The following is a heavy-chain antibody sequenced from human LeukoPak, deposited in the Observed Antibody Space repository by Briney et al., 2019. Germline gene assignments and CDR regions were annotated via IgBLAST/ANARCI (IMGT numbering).Heavy chain of an antibody. J-gene: IGHJ6*03. CDR3: AKRGLIGYYMDV. CDR2: ISGSGGST. V-gene: IGHV3-23*01. Sequence: PGGSLRLSCAASGFTFSSYGMSWVRQAPGKGLEWVSAISGSGGSTYYADSVRGRFTISRDNSKNTLYLQMNSLRAEDTAVYYCAKRGLIGYYMDVWGKGTTVTISS. D-gene: IGHD2-8*01. CDR1: GFTFSSYG.